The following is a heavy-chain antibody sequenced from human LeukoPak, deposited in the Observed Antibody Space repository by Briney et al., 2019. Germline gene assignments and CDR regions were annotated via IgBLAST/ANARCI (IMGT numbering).Heavy chain of an antibody. CDR2: INWNGCST. D-gene: IGHD2-21*01. V-gene: IGHV3-20*04. Sequence: TGGSLRLSCAASGFTFDDYGMSWVRQAPGKGLEWVSGINWNGCSTGYADSVKGRFTISRDNAKNSLYLQMNSLRAEDTALYYCARDLILRCGGDCFSAFDIWGQGTMVTVSS. CDR3: ARDLILRCGGDCFSAFDI. J-gene: IGHJ3*02. CDR1: GFTFDDYG.